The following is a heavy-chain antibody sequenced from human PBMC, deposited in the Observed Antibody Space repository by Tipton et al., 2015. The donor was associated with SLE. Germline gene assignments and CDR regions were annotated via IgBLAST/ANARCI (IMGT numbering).Heavy chain of an antibody. Sequence: QSGPEVKKPGSSVKVSCKASGGTLSSYAISWVRQAPGQGLEWMGGIIPIFGTANYAQKFQGRVTITTDESTSTAYMELSSLRSEDTAVYYCARGSLTGGAYCGGDCYRYFDYWGQGTLVTVSA. CDR3: ARGSLTGGAYCGGDCYRYFDY. CDR1: GGTLSSYA. V-gene: IGHV1-69*05. D-gene: IGHD2-21*01. CDR2: IIPIFGTA. J-gene: IGHJ4*02.